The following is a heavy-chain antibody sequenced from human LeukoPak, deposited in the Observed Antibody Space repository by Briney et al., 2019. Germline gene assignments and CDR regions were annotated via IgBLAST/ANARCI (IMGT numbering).Heavy chain of an antibody. D-gene: IGHD3-16*02. V-gene: IGHV3-21*01. Sequence: GGSLRLSCAASGFTFSSYSMNWVRQAPGKGLEWVSSISSSSSCIYYADSVKGRFTISRDNAKNSLYLQMNSLRAEDTAVYYCARDSSYDYVWGSYRTFFDYWGQGTLVTVSS. CDR2: ISSSSSCI. J-gene: IGHJ4*02. CDR3: ARDSSYDYVWGSYRTFFDY. CDR1: GFTFSSYS.